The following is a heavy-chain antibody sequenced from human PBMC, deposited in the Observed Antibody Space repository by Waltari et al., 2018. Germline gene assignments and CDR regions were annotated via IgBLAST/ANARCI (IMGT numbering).Heavy chain of an antibody. CDR3: ASVTTYYDFWSGYYEVDYFDY. V-gene: IGHV4-59*01. J-gene: IGHJ4*02. CDR1: GGSISSYY. Sequence: GGSISSYYWSWIRQPPGKGLEWIGYIYYSGSTNYNPSLKSRVTISVDTSKNQFSLKLSSVTAADTAVYYCASVTTYYDFWSGYYEVDYFDYWGQGTLVTVSS. CDR2: IYYSGST. D-gene: IGHD3-3*01.